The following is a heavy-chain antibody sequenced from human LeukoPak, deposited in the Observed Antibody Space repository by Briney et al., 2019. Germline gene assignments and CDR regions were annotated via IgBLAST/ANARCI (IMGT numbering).Heavy chain of an antibody. D-gene: IGHD1-26*01. Sequence: GGSLRLSCAASGFTFSTNWMHWVRQAPGKGLVWVSRINSDGSGTIYADSVKGRFTISRDNAKNSLYLQMNSLRAEDTAVYYCARVDWELLGFWGQGTLVTVSS. V-gene: IGHV3-74*01. J-gene: IGHJ1*01. CDR2: INSDGSGT. CDR3: ARVDWELLGF. CDR1: GFTFSTNW.